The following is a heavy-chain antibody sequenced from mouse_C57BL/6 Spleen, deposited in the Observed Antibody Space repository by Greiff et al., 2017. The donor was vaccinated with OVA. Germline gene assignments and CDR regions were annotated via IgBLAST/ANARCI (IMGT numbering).Heavy chain of an antibody. D-gene: IGHD2-2*01. CDR3: TTPDGYEGYFDY. J-gene: IGHJ2*01. Sequence: VQLQQPGAELVRPGASVKLSCTASGFNIKDDYMHWVKQRPEQGLEWIGWIDPENGDTEYASKFQGKATITADTSSNTAYLQLSSLTSEDTAVYYCTTPDGYEGYFDYWGQGTTLTVSS. CDR2: IDPENGDT. CDR1: GFNIKDDY. V-gene: IGHV14-4*01.